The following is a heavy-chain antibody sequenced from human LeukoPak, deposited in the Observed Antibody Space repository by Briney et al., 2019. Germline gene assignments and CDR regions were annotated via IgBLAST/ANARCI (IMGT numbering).Heavy chain of an antibody. CDR1: GGSISSSSYY. CDR3: ARHPRNSGSVYYFDY. CDR2: IYYSGST. D-gene: IGHD1-26*01. V-gene: IGHV4-39*01. J-gene: IGHJ4*02. Sequence: SETLSLTCTVSGGSISSSSYYWGWIRQPPGKGLEWIGSIYYSGSTYYNPSLKSRVTISVDTSKNQFSLKLSSVTAADTAVYYCARHPRNSGSVYYFDYWGQGTLVTVSS.